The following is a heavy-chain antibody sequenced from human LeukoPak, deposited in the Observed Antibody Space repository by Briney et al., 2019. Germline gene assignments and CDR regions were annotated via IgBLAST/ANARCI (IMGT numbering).Heavy chain of an antibody. Sequence: SETLSLTCAVYGGSFSGYYWSWIRQPPGKGLEWIGEINHSGSTNYNPSLKSRVTISVDTSKNQFSLKLSSVTAADTAVYYCARALGRSSSWYRGNWFDPWGQGALVTVSS. CDR1: GGSFSGYY. CDR2: INHSGST. D-gene: IGHD6-13*01. V-gene: IGHV4-34*01. CDR3: ARALGRSSSWYRGNWFDP. J-gene: IGHJ5*02.